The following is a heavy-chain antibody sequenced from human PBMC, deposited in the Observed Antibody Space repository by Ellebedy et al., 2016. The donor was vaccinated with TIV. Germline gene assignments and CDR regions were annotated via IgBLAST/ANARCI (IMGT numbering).Heavy chain of an antibody. CDR2: IFYTGTT. Sequence: SETLSLXCTVSGGSISNNKVYWAWIRQPPGKGLEWIGTIFYTGTTYYNPSLGSRVTISIDTSKNQFSLRLTSMTAADTAVFYCARGLAGTTGMYWFDPWGRGTLVTVS. V-gene: IGHV4-39*07. D-gene: IGHD1-1*01. J-gene: IGHJ5*02. CDR3: ARGLAGTTGMYWFDP. CDR1: GGSISNNKVY.